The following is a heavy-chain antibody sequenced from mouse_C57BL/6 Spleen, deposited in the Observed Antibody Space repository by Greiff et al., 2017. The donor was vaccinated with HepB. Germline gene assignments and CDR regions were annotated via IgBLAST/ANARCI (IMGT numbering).Heavy chain of an antibody. D-gene: IGHD1-1*01. CDR1: GFNIKDYY. Sequence: EVKVEESGAELVKPGASVKLSCTASGFNIKDYYMHWVKQRTEQGLEWIGRIDPEDGETKYAPKFQGKATITADTSSNTAYLQLSSLTSEDTAVYYCARPLDYGSSYGYWGQGTTLTVSS. CDR2: IDPEDGET. V-gene: IGHV14-2*01. J-gene: IGHJ2*01. CDR3: ARPLDYGSSYGY.